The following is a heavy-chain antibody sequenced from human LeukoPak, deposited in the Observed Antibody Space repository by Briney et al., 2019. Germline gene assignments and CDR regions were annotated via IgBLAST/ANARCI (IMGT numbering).Heavy chain of an antibody. V-gene: IGHV1-18*01. J-gene: IGHJ3*02. D-gene: IGHD3-22*01. CDR3: ARGAKTDYYDSSGYFKGAFDT. CDR2: ISAYNGNT. CDR1: GYTFTSYG. Sequence: ASVKVSCKASGYTFTSYGISWVRQAPGQGLEWMGWISAYNGNTNYAQKLQGRVTMTTDTSTSTAYLELSSLRSEDTAVYYCARGAKTDYYDSSGYFKGAFDTWGQGTMVAVSS.